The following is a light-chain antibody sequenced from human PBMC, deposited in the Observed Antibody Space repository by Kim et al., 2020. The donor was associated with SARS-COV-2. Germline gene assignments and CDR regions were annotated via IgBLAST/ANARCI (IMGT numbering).Light chain of an antibody. CDR2: GAS. CDR3: LQHNNYPLT. Sequence: DIQMTQSPSAMSASVGDRVTITCRASQAISNYLAWFQWRPGKVPKRLIYGASSLQSGVPSRFSGSGSGTEFTLTISNLQPEDFATYYCLQHNNYPLTFGGGTKLEIK. J-gene: IGKJ4*01. V-gene: IGKV1-17*03. CDR1: QAISNY.